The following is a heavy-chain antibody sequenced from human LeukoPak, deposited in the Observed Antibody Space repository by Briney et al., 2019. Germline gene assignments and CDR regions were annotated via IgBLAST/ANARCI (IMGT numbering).Heavy chain of an antibody. J-gene: IGHJ3*02. D-gene: IGHD4-23*01. CDR3: ARGIDYGANWDAFDI. V-gene: IGHV3-48*01. CDR1: GFTFSSYE. CDR2: ISSSSSFK. Sequence: PGGSLRLSCAASGFTFSSYEMNWVRQAPGKGLEWVSYISSSSSFKYYADSVKGRFTISRDNAKNSLYLQMNSLRAEDAAVYYCARGIDYGANWDAFDIWGQGTMVTVSS.